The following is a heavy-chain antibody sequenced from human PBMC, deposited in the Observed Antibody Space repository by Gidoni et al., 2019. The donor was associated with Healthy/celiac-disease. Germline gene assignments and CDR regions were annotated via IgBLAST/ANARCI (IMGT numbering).Heavy chain of an antibody. V-gene: IGHV3-48*02. Sequence: EVQLVESGGGLVQPGGSLRLSCAASGFTFSSYSMNWVRQAPGKGLEWVSYISSSSSTIYYADSVKGRLTISRDNAKNSLYLQMNSLRDEDTAVYYCATLMVYAISRWFDPWGQGTLVTVSS. CDR1: GFTFSSYS. CDR2: ISSSSSTI. CDR3: ATLMVYAISRWFDP. J-gene: IGHJ5*02. D-gene: IGHD2-8*01.